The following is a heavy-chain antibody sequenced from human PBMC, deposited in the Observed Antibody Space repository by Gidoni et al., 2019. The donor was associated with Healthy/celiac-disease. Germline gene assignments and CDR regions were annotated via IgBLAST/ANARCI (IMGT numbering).Heavy chain of an antibody. CDR2: IVVGSGNT. D-gene: IGHD2-2*01. V-gene: IGHV1-58*02. CDR3: AAGSGDCSSTSCYPPDV. J-gene: IGHJ6*02. Sequence: QMQLVQSGPEVKKPGTSVKVSCKASGFTFTSSAMQWVRQARGQRLDWIGWIVVGSGNTNYAQKFQERVTITRDMSTSTAYMELSSLRSEDTAVYYCAAGSGDCSSTSCYPPDVWGQGTTVTVSS. CDR1: GFTFTSSA.